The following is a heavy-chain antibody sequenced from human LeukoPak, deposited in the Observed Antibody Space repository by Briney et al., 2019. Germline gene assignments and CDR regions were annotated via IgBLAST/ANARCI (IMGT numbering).Heavy chain of an antibody. Sequence: SETLSLTCTVSSGSISSSSYYWGWIRQPPGKGLEWIGSIYYSGSTNYNPSLKSRVTISVDTSKNQFSLKLSSVTAADTAVYYCARYSGSSGWYYAFDIWGQGTMVTVSS. V-gene: IGHV4-39*07. CDR3: ARYSGSSGWYYAFDI. J-gene: IGHJ3*02. CDR1: SGSISSSSYY. CDR2: IYYSGST. D-gene: IGHD6-19*01.